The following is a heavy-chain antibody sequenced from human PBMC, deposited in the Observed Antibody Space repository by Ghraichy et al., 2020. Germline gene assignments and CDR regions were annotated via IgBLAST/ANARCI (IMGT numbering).Heavy chain of an antibody. CDR1: GFTFGDYT. J-gene: IGHJ6*02. CDR3: SRDYFATGTANYYYYGMDV. D-gene: IGHD2-15*01. V-gene: IGHV3-49*03. Sequence: GGSLRLSCTASGFTFGDYTMSWFRHAPGKGLEWIGFIRSKAYGGTPEYAASVKGRFTVSRDDSKSIAYLQMNNLKTEDTAVYYCSRDYFATGTANYYYYGMDVWGQGTTVTVSS. CDR2: IRSKAYGGTP.